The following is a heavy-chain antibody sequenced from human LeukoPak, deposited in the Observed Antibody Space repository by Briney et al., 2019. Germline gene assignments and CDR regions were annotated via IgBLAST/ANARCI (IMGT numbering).Heavy chain of an antibody. CDR1: GYTFTSYG. V-gene: IGHV1-8*03. CDR3: ARGRQNWDFDY. D-gene: IGHD7-27*01. CDR2: MNPNSGNT. J-gene: IGHJ4*02. Sequence: ASVKVSCKASGYTFTSYGISWVRQATGQGLEWMGWMNPNSGNTGYAQKFQGRVTITRNTSISTAYMELSSLRSEDTAVYYCARGRQNWDFDYWGQGTLVTVSS.